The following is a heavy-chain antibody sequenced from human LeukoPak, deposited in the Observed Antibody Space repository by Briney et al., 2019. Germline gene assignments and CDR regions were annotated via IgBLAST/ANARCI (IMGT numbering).Heavy chain of an antibody. CDR1: GYTFTSYD. Sequence: GASVKVSCKASGYTFTSYDINWVRQATGQGLEWMGWMNPNSGNTGYAQKFQGRVTITRNTSISTAYMELSSLRSEDTAVYYCARVVVVPAATGYYYYYMDVWGQGTLVTVSS. V-gene: IGHV1-8*03. CDR3: ARVVVVPAATGYYYYYMDV. J-gene: IGHJ6*03. D-gene: IGHD2-2*01. CDR2: MNPNSGNT.